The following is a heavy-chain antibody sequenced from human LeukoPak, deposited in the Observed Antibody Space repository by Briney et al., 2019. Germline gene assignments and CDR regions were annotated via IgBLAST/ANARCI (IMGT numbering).Heavy chain of an antibody. CDR2: ISGSVGST. Sequence: PGGSLRLSCAASGFTFSSYAMSWVRQAPGKGLEWVSVISGSVGSTYYADSVKGRFTISRDNSESTLYLQMNSLSAEDTAIYYCAKAPGATHFDYWGQGTLVTVSS. CDR1: GFTFSSYA. V-gene: IGHV3-23*01. CDR3: AKAPGATHFDY. J-gene: IGHJ4*02. D-gene: IGHD1-26*01.